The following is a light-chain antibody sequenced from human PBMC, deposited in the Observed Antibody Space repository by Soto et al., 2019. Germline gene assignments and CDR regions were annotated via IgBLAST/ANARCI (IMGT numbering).Light chain of an antibody. CDR3: EQYCSTPLT. CDR1: QSVANNH. CDR2: DAS. Sequence: EIVLTQSPGTLSLSPGERATLSCRASQSVANNHLAWYQQKPGQAPRFLMYDASNRATGIPDRFSGSGSGTDFTLTISRLEPEDFAVYYCEQYCSTPLTCGGGTKVEIK. J-gene: IGKJ4*01. V-gene: IGKV3-20*01.